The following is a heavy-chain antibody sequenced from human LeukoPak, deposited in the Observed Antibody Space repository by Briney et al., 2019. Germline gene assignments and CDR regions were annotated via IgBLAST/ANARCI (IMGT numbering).Heavy chain of an antibody. D-gene: IGHD2-15*01. V-gene: IGHV1-69*04. J-gene: IGHJ6*02. CDR2: INPSLGIS. Sequence: ASVKVSCKASGGTFSSYTINWVRQAPAQGLEWMGRINPSLGISNYAQKFQGRVTITADKSTSTAYMELSSLRSEDKAVYYCARDPRDVVVVGAMDYYGMDVWGQGTTVTVSS. CDR1: GGTFSSYT. CDR3: ARDPRDVVVVGAMDYYGMDV.